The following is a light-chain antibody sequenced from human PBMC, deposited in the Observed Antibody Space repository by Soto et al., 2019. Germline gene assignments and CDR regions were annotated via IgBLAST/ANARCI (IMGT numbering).Light chain of an antibody. Sequence: EILITQSPATLSVSPGERATLSCRASQSVSSNLAWYQQRPGQAPRLIIYGASTRANGIPARFSGSASGTEFTLTLGSLQSEDFAFYYCQQYNNWHPITFGQGTRLEI. CDR1: QSVSSN. V-gene: IGKV3-15*01. CDR3: QQYNNWHPIT. J-gene: IGKJ5*01. CDR2: GAS.